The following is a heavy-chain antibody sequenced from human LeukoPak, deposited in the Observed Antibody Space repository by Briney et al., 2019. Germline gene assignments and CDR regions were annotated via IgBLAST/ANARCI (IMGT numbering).Heavy chain of an antibody. CDR3: ARSKRNGFDI. CDR1: GFTLSSYE. J-gene: IGHJ3*02. CDR2: SSTTGSTT. Sequence: GGSLRLSCAASGFTLSSYEMNWVRQAPGKGLEWVSYSSTTGSTTFYANYVKGRFTISRDNAKNSLYLQMNSLRAEDTAVYYCARSKRNGFDIWGQGTMVTVSS. V-gene: IGHV3-48*03.